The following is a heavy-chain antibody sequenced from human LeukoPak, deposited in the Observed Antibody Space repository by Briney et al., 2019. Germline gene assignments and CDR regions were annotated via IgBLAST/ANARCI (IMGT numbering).Heavy chain of an antibody. CDR1: GYTLTELS. CDR2: FDPEDGET. D-gene: IGHD1-26*01. Sequence: ASVTVSCTVSGYTLTELSMHWVRQAPGKGLEWMGGFDPEDGETIYAQKFHGRVTMTEDTSADTAYMELSSLRSEDTAVYYCATGPPYSGSLMDYWGQGTLVTVSS. V-gene: IGHV1-24*01. J-gene: IGHJ4*02. CDR3: ATGPPYSGSLMDY.